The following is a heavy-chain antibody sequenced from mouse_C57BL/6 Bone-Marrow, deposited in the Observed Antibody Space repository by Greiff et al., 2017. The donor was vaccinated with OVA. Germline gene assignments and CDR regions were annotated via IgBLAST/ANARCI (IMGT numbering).Heavy chain of an antibody. CDR2: IYPRSGNT. J-gene: IGHJ3*01. Sequence: VKLMESGAELARPGASVKLSCKASGYTFTSYGISWVKQRPGQGLEWIGEIYPRSGNTYYNEKFKGKATLTADKSSSTAYMELRSLTSEDSAVYFCARSPSFAYWGQGTLVTVSA. CDR3: ARSPSFAY. V-gene: IGHV1-81*01. CDR1: GYTFTSYG. D-gene: IGHD6-1*01.